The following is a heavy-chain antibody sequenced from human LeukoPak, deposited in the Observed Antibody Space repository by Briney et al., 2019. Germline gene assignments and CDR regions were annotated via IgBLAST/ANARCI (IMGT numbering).Heavy chain of an antibody. D-gene: IGHD1-1*01. CDR2: ISYDGSNK. J-gene: IGHJ6*03. CDR3: APSAQPYSCYYYMDV. CDR1: GFTFSSYG. Sequence: GRSLRLSCAASGFTFSSYGMHWVRQAPGKGLEWVAVISYDGSNKYYADSVKGRFTISRDNSKNTLYLQMNSLRAEDTAVYYCAPSAQPYSCYYYMDVWRKANTVSVS. V-gene: IGHV3-30*03.